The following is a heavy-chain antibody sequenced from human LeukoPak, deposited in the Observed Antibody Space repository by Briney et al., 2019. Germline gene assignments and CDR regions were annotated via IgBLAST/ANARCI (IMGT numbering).Heavy chain of an antibody. J-gene: IGHJ4*02. CDR1: GFTFSSYG. CDR3: ARGAGYCSGGSCYEVDY. CDR2: IWYDGSNK. Sequence: PGGSLRLSCAASGFTFSSYGVHWVRQAPGKGLEWVAVIWYDGSNKYYADSVKGRFTISRDNSKNTLYLQTNSLRAEDTAVYYCARGAGYCSGGSCYEVDYWGQGTLVTVSS. V-gene: IGHV3-33*01. D-gene: IGHD2-15*01.